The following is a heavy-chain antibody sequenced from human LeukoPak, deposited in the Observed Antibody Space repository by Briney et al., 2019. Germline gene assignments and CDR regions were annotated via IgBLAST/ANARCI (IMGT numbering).Heavy chain of an antibody. CDR3: ARSRMTTVTKSFDY. CDR1: GGSFSGYY. Sequence: SETLSLTCAVYGGSFSGYYWSWIRQPPVKGLEWIGEINHSRSTNYNPSLKSRVTISVDTSKNQFSLKLSSVTAADTAVYYCARSRMTTVTKSFDYWGQGTLVTVSS. CDR2: INHSRST. V-gene: IGHV4-34*01. J-gene: IGHJ4*02. D-gene: IGHD4-17*01.